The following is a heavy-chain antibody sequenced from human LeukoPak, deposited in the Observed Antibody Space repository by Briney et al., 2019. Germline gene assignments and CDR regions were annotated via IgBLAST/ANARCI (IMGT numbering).Heavy chain of an antibody. V-gene: IGHV4-4*02. CDR2: IHRSGDI. J-gene: IGHJ4*02. CDR3: ATRDQSRTDVVPPDY. D-gene: IGHD5-18*01. CDR1: GVSVSSNNW. Sequence: SGTLSLTCAVSGVSVSSNNWWTWVRQPPGEELEWIGEIHRSGDIRYSPSLQTRVTISMDRSMNHLSLNLNSVTAADTAVYFCATRDQSRTDVVPPDYWGQGALVTVSS.